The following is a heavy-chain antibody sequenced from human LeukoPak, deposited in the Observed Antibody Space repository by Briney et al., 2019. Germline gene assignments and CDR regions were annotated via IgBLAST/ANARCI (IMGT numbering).Heavy chain of an antibody. D-gene: IGHD5-24*01. CDR2: IYTSGST. V-gene: IGHV4-61*02. Sequence: SETLSLTCTVSGGSISSGSYYWSSIRQPAGKGLDWIGRIYTSGSTNYNPSLKSRVTISVDTSKNQFSLKLSSVTAADTAVYYCARDDGYNYLDYWGQGTLVTVSS. CDR3: ARDDGYNYLDY. J-gene: IGHJ4*02. CDR1: GGSISSGSYY.